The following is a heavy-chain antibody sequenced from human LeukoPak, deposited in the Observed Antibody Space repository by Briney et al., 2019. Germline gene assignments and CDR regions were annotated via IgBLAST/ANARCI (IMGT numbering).Heavy chain of an antibody. CDR1: GYTFSDYY. CDR3: ARLALSGIDY. J-gene: IGHJ4*02. D-gene: IGHD1-1*01. Sequence: ASVKVSCKASGYTFSDYYMHWVRQAPGQGLEWMGRIDPKSGGTSYAQKFQGRVTMTMDTSITTAYMALNSLRSDDTAIYYCARLALSGIDYWGQGTLVTVSS. CDR2: IDPKSGGT. V-gene: IGHV1-2*02.